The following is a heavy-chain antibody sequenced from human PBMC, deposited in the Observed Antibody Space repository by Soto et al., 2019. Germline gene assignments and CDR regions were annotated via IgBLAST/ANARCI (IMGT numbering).Heavy chain of an antibody. CDR2: INPNSGGT. Sequence: QVQLVQSGAEVKKPGASVKVSCKASGYTFTGYYMHWVRQAPGQGLEWMGWINPNSGGTNYAQKFQGWVTMTRDTSISTAYMELSRLRSDDTAVYYCARDLRIYCSSTSCYNNYYYYGMDVWGQGTTVTVSS. CDR1: GYTFTGYY. V-gene: IGHV1-2*04. J-gene: IGHJ6*02. D-gene: IGHD2-2*02. CDR3: ARDLRIYCSSTSCYNNYYYYGMDV.